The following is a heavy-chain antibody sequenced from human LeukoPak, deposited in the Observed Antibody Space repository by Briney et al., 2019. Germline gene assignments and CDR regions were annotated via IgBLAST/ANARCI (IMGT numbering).Heavy chain of an antibody. CDR3: ARDGEYDFWSGYDY. V-gene: IGHV4-39*02. CDR1: GGSISSSTYY. Sequence: SETLSLTCTVSGGSISSSTYYCVWIRQPPGKGLEWIGSIYYSGSTYYNPSLKSRVTISVDTSKNQFSLKLSSVTAADTAVYYCARDGEYDFWSGYDYWGQGTLVTVSS. D-gene: IGHD3-3*01. CDR2: IYYSGST. J-gene: IGHJ4*02.